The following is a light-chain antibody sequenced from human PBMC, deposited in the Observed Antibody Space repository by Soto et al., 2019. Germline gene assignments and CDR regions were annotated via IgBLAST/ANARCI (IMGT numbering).Light chain of an antibody. V-gene: IGKV1-5*01. CDR2: AVS. J-gene: IGKJ1*01. CDR1: QRMSGW. Sequence: DIQMTQSPSTLSASVGDTVTITCRASQRMSGWLACHQQKPGKAPNLLIYAVSALTRVVPPRFSGSGSGTEFTLTISSLQPDDFATYYCQQYDSFSVTFGQGTKVDIK. CDR3: QQYDSFSVT.